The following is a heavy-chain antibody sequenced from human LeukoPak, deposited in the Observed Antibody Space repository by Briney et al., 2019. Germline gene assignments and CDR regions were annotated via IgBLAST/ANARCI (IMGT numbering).Heavy chain of an antibody. Sequence: GGSLRLSCAASGFTFSSYWMHWVRQAPGKGLVWVSRINSDGSSTSYADSVKGRFTISRDNAKSTLYLQMNSLRAEDTAVYYCARSPVAAYYYFQHWGQGTLVTVSS. CDR2: INSDGSST. CDR1: GFTFSSYW. J-gene: IGHJ1*01. D-gene: IGHD6-19*01. CDR3: ARSPVAAYYYFQH. V-gene: IGHV3-74*01.